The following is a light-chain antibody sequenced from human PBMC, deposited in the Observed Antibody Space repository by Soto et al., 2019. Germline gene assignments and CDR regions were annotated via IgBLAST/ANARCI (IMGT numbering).Light chain of an antibody. V-gene: IGLV2-14*01. J-gene: IGLJ1*01. CDR1: SSDVGTYNY. Sequence: QSALTQPASVSGSPGQSITISCTGTSSDVGTYNYFSWYQQHSGKAPKLMIYEVSNRPSGVSNRFSGSKAGNTASLTISGLQAEDEADYYCSAYTSSRTLYVFGSGTKLTVL. CDR2: EVS. CDR3: SAYTSSRTLYV.